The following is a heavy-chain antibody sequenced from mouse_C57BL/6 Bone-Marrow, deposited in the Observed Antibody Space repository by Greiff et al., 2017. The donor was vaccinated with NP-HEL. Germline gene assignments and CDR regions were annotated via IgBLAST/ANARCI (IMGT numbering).Heavy chain of an antibody. J-gene: IGHJ1*03. V-gene: IGHV5-9-1*02. CDR3: TRNDYDPYWYFDV. Sequence: EVKLMESGEGLVKPGGSLKLSCAASGFTFSSYAMSWVRQTPEKRLEWVAYISRGGDYTYYADTVKGRFTISRDNSRNTLYLQMSSLKSEDTAMYYGTRNDYDPYWYFDVWGTGTTVTVSS. CDR1: GFTFSSYA. D-gene: IGHD2-4*01. CDR2: ISRGGDYT.